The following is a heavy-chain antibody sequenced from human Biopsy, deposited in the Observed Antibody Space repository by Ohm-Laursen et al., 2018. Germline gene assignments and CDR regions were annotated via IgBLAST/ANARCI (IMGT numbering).Heavy chain of an antibody. CDR2: ISGRGAT. J-gene: IGHJ3*01. D-gene: IGHD3-3*01. CDR1: GGPIRSDY. Sequence: SETLSLTCTLSGGPIRSDYWSWIRQSPRKGLEWIGHISGRGATNYNPSLRGRVTISVDTSKNQFSLKLSSVTAADTAVFFCARLYRLDDYWNDDPPDAFDVWGQGTMVTVSS. CDR3: ARLYRLDDYWNDDPPDAFDV. V-gene: IGHV4-59*01.